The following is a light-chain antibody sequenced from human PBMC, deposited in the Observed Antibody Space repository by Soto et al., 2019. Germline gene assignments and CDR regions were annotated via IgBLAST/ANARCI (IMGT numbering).Light chain of an antibody. Sequence: QSALTLPASVSGSLGQSITISCTGTSSDVGAYNFVSWYQQHPGKAPKLMIYDVNNRPSGVSNRFSGSKSANTASLTISGLQADDEADYYCSSYTSRNTLYVFGTGTKLTVL. CDR1: SSDVGAYNF. V-gene: IGLV2-14*01. CDR2: DVN. CDR3: SSYTSRNTLYV. J-gene: IGLJ1*01.